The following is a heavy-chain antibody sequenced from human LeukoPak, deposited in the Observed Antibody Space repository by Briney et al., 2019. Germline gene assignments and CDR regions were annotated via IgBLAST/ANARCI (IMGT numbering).Heavy chain of an antibody. V-gene: IGHV4-31*03. CDR1: GGSISSGGYY. CDR2: IYYSGST. D-gene: IGHD3-10*01. Sequence: PSETLSLTCTVSGGSISSGGYYWSWIRQHSGKGLEWIGYIYYSGSTYYNPSLKSRVTISVDTSKNQFSLKLSSVTAADTAVYYCARDHYGTGWGYYYGMDVWGQGTTVTVSS. CDR3: ARDHYGTGWGYYYGMDV. J-gene: IGHJ6*02.